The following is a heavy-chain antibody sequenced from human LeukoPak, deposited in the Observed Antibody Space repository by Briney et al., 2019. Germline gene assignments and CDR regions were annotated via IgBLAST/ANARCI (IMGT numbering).Heavy chain of an antibody. D-gene: IGHD6-6*01. Sequence: GGSLRLSCAASGFTFSSYAMSWVRQAPGKGLEWVSGISASGGTTYYADSVEGRFTISRDNSKNTLYVQMNSLRAEDTAVYYCAKDGQYSSSSPYYFDYWGQGNLVTVSS. J-gene: IGHJ4*02. V-gene: IGHV3-23*01. CDR3: AKDGQYSSSSPYYFDY. CDR2: ISASGGTT. CDR1: GFTFSSYA.